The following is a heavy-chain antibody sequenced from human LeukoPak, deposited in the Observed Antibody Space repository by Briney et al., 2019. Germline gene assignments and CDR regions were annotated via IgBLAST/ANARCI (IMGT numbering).Heavy chain of an antibody. J-gene: IGHJ3*02. V-gene: IGHV1-69*06. CDR1: GGTFSSYP. D-gene: IGHD3-10*01. CDR3: ARARSGPYGSGSLDAFDI. CDR2: IIPMFDTA. Sequence: SVKVSCKASGGTFSSYPISWVRQAPGQGPEWMGGIIPMFDTADFAQKFQGRVTITADTSTSTAYMQLSSLRSEDTAVYYCARARSGPYGSGSLDAFDIWGQGTMVTVSS.